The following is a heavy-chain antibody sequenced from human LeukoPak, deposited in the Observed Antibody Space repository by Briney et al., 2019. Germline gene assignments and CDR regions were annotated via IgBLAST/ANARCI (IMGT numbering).Heavy chain of an antibody. Sequence: ASVKVSCKASGYTFTNYAMHWVRQAPGQGLEWMAWINTNTGNPTYAQGFTGRFVLSLDTSLSTAYLQISSLKAEDTAVYYCARDYYYDNSGYYLDYWGQGTLVTVSS. V-gene: IGHV7-4-1*02. D-gene: IGHD3-22*01. J-gene: IGHJ4*02. CDR3: ARDYYYDNSGYYLDY. CDR2: INTNTGNP. CDR1: GYTFTNYA.